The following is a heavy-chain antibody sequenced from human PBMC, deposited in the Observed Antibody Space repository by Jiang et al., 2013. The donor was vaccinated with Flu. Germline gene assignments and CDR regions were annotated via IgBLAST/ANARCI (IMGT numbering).Heavy chain of an antibody. CDR2: INPNSGGT. CDR3: ARGSVTTYLTSETDNWFDP. V-gene: IGHV1-2*02. Sequence: QLVESGAEVKKPGASVKVXCKASGYTFTGYYMHWVRQAPGQGLEWMGWINPNSGGTNYAQKFQGRVTMTRDTSISTAYMELSRLRSDDTAVYYCARGSVTTYLTSETDNWFDPWGQGTLVTVSS. CDR1: GYTFTGYY. D-gene: IGHD4-11*01. J-gene: IGHJ5*02.